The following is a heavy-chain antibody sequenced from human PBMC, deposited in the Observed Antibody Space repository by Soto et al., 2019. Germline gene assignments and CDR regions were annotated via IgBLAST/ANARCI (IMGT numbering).Heavy chain of an antibody. CDR1: GGSISSGGYY. Sequence: SETLSLTCTVSGGSISSGGYYWSWIRQHPGKGLEWIGYIYYSGSTYYNPSLKSRVTISVDTSKNQFSLKLSSVTAADTAVYYCARDSRIAVAAEAYYYYYYGMDVWGQGTTVTVSS. CDR3: ARDSRIAVAAEAYYYYYYGMDV. CDR2: IYYSGST. V-gene: IGHV4-31*03. D-gene: IGHD6-19*01. J-gene: IGHJ6*02.